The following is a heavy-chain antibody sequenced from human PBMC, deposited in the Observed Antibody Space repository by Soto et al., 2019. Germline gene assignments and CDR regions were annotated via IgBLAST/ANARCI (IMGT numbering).Heavy chain of an antibody. CDR2: IKQDGSEK. Sequence: PGLSLRLSCVPAVFTFSNYWMHCVLQAPGKGLDWVANIKQDGSEKYYVDSVKGRFTISRDNAKNSLYLQMNSLSAEDTAVYYCARDMELWGQGTLVTVSS. CDR1: VFTFSNYW. J-gene: IGHJ4*02. V-gene: IGHV3-7*01. D-gene: IGHD1-7*01. CDR3: ARDMEL.